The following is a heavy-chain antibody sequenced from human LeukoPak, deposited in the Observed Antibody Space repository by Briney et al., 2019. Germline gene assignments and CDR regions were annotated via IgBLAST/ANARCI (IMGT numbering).Heavy chain of an antibody. CDR1: GFTFSSYE. J-gene: IGHJ1*01. Sequence: GGSLRLSCAASGFTFSSYEMSWVRQAPGKGLEWVSAISGSGGSTYYADSVKGRFTISRDNSKNTLYLQMNSLRAEDTAVYYCAKWSEDIVVVVAARWEYFQHWGQGTLVTVSS. CDR2: ISGSGGST. V-gene: IGHV3-23*01. CDR3: AKWSEDIVVVVAARWEYFQH. D-gene: IGHD2-15*01.